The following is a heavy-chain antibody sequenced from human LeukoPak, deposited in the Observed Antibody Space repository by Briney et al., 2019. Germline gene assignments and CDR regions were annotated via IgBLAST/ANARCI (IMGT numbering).Heavy chain of an antibody. CDR1: GGSISSYY. D-gene: IGHD5-24*01. Sequence: SETLSLTCTVSGGSISSYYWSWIRQPPGKGLEWIGYIYYSGGTNYNPSLKSRVTISVDTSKSQFSLKLSSVTAADTAVYYCARVRGEMATIFDYWGQGTLVTVSS. V-gene: IGHV4-59*01. CDR2: IYYSGGT. CDR3: ARVRGEMATIFDY. J-gene: IGHJ4*02.